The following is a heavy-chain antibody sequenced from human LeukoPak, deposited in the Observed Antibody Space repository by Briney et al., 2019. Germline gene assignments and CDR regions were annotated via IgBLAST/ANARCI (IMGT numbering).Heavy chain of an antibody. J-gene: IGHJ6*02. V-gene: IGHV4-59*13. D-gene: IGHD6-19*01. CDR1: GGAISSLY. CDR2: IYYSGST. CDR3: ARMAYSSGWFYGMDV. Sequence: SETLSLTCTLSGGAISSLYWSWIRQPPGKGLEWSGYIYYSGSTNYNPSLKSRVTISVDTSKNQFFLKLSSVTAADTAVYYCARMAYSSGWFYGMDVWGQGTTVTVSS.